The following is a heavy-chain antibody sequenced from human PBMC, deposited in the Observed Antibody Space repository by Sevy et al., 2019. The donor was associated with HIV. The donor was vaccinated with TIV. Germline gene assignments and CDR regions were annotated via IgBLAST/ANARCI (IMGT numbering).Heavy chain of an antibody. V-gene: IGHV3-30*04. CDR2: ISDDGNNK. J-gene: IGHJ4*02. D-gene: IGHD3-22*01. CDR1: GFTFSTYA. Sequence: GGSLRLSCAASGFTFSTYAMYWVRRAPGKGLEWVAVISDDGNNKDYADSVKGRFTVSRDNSKNTPYLQMNSLRADDTAVYYCAGRYYDSTGYYFPLDYWGQGTLVTVSS. CDR3: AGRYYDSTGYYFPLDY.